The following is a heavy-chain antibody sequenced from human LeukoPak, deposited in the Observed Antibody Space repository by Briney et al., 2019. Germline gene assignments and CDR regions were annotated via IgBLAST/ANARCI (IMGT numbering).Heavy chain of an antibody. CDR2: ISYDGSNK. CDR1: GFTLSSYA. Sequence: QPGRSLRLSCAASGFTLSSYAMHWVRQAPGKGLEWVAVISYDGSNKYYAHSVKGRFTFSRDNSKNTLFLQMNSLRAEDTAVYYCARDGFSYSYDSSGYYYPAYWGQGTLVTVSS. CDR3: ARDGFSYSYDSSGYYYPAY. D-gene: IGHD3-22*01. J-gene: IGHJ4*02. V-gene: IGHV3-30-3*01.